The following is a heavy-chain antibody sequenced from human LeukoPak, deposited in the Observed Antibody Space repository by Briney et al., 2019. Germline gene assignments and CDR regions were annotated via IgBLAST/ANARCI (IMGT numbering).Heavy chain of an antibody. Sequence: SETLSLTCTVSGGSISSYYWSWIRQPPGKGLEWIGYIYYSGSTNYNPSLKSRVTISVETSKNQLSLKLSSVTAADTAVYYCARVTGYMIEGYFDYWGQGTLVTVSS. D-gene: IGHD3-22*01. V-gene: IGHV4-59*01. J-gene: IGHJ4*02. CDR3: ARVTGYMIEGYFDY. CDR1: GGSISSYY. CDR2: IYYSGST.